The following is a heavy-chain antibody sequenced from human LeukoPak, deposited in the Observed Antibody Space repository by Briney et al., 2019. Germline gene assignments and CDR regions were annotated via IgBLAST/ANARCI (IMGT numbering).Heavy chain of an antibody. Sequence: PGGSLRLSCAAPGFTLSSHWMHWDRQAPGKGLVWVSRVNGDGISTNYADSVKGRFTISRDNAKNMMYLQMNSLRAEDTAVYYCARGDRGLAAVAGDWGQGTLVTVSS. CDR3: ARGDRGLAAVAGD. J-gene: IGHJ4*02. CDR1: GFTLSSHW. V-gene: IGHV3-74*01. D-gene: IGHD6-19*01. CDR2: VNGDGIST.